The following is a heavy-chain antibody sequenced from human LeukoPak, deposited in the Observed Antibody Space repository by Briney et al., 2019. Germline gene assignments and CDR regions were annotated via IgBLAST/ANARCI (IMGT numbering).Heavy chain of an antibody. CDR2: TYYRSQWHY. Sequence: SQTLSLTCAISGDSVSSNSAAWNWIRKSPSRGLEWLGRTYYRSQWHYDYSPSVKSRITVNSDTSKNQFSLQLNSVTPEDTAVYYCVRESAHDSGSVTRWFDPWGQGTLVTVSS. D-gene: IGHD6-19*01. CDR3: VRESAHDSGSVTRWFDP. V-gene: IGHV6-1*01. J-gene: IGHJ5*02. CDR1: GDSVSSNSAA.